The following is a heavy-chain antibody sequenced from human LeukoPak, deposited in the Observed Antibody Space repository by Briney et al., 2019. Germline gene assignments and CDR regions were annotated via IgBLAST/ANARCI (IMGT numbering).Heavy chain of an antibody. D-gene: IGHD2-15*01. J-gene: IGHJ4*02. CDR2: TIPIFGTA. V-gene: IGHV1-69*05. CDR1: GYTFTSYA. Sequence: SVKVSCKASGYTFTSYAISWVRQAPGQGLEWMGRTIPIFGTANYAQKFQGRVTITTDESTSTAYMELSSLRSEDTAVYYCARESTSPIYCSGGSCYVWGQGTLVTVSS. CDR3: ARESTSPIYCSGGSCYV.